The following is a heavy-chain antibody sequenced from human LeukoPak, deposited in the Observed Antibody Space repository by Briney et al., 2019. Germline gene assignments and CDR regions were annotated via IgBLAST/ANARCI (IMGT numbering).Heavy chain of an antibody. CDR3: ARGRGNSSGWSFDY. CDR1: GGSISSYY. D-gene: IGHD6-19*01. Sequence: SETLSLTCTVSGGSISSYYWSWIRQPPGKGLEWIGYIYYSGSTNYNPSLKSRVTISVDTSKNQFSLKLSSVTAADTAVYYCARGRGNSSGWSFDYWGQGTLVTVSS. V-gene: IGHV4-59*12. CDR2: IYYSGST. J-gene: IGHJ4*02.